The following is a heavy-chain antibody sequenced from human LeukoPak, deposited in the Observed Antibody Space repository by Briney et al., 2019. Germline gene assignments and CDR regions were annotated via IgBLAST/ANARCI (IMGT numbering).Heavy chain of an antibody. V-gene: IGHV3-66*01. J-gene: IGHJ4*02. CDR2: IYSGGST. D-gene: IGHD3-10*01. CDR1: GFTVSSNY. Sequence: GGSLRLSCAASGFTVSSNYMSWVRQAPGKGLEWVSVIYSGGSTYYADSVKGRFTISRDNAKNSLYLQMNSLRAEDTAVYYCARGARPNGWFGELSSPDYWGQGTLVTVSS. CDR3: ARGARPNGWFGELSSPDY.